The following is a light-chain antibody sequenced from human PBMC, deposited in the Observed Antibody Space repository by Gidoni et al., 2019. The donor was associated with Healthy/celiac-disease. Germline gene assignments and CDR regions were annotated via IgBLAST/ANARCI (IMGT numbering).Light chain of an antibody. Sequence: GISSYLAWYQQKPGKAPKLLMYAASTLQSGVPSRFSGSGSGTEFTLTISSLQPEDFATYYCQQLNSDPRTFGQGTKVEIK. CDR3: QQLNSDPRT. CDR2: AAS. V-gene: IGKV1-9*01. CDR1: GISSY. J-gene: IGKJ1*01.